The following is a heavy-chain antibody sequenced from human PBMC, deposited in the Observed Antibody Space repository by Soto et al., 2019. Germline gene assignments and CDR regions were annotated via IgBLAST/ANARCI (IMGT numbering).Heavy chain of an antibody. CDR3: VKDPQQNDY. Sequence: QVQLVQSGAEVKKPGASVKVSCKASGYDFSSYGIIWVRQAPGQGLEWMGWISASNGNRDNAQQFQGRVTMTSDTSRTTAYMELRSLRCDDTAVYYCVKDPQQNDYWGQGTLVNVSS. J-gene: IGHJ4*02. CDR1: GYDFSSYG. D-gene: IGHD2-2*01. CDR2: ISASNGNR. V-gene: IGHV1-18*04.